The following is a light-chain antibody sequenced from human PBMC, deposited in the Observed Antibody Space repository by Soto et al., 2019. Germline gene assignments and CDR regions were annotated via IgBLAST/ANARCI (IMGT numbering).Light chain of an antibody. CDR2: KAS. CDR3: QQYNSYAYT. Sequence: DIQMTQSPSTLSASVGDRVTITCRASQSISSWLAWYQQKPGKAPKLLIYKASSLESGAPSRFSGSGSWTEFTLTISSLQPDDFATYYCQQYNSYAYTFGQGTKLEIK. CDR1: QSISSW. V-gene: IGKV1-5*03. J-gene: IGKJ2*01.